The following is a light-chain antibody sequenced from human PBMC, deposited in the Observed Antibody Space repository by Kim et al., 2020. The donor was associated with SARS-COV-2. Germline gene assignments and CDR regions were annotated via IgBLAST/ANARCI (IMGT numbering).Light chain of an antibody. Sequence: SASVGDRVTITCRASQGISSALAWYQQKPGKAPKLLIYGVSSLESAVPSRFSGSGSGTEFTLTISSLQPDDVATYYCQQYSIYWTFGQGTKVELK. V-gene: IGKV1-13*02. J-gene: IGKJ1*01. CDR2: GVS. CDR3: QQYSIYWT. CDR1: QGISSA.